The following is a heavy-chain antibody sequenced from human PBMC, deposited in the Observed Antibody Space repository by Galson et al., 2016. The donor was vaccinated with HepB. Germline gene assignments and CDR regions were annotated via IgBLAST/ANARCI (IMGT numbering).Heavy chain of an antibody. J-gene: IGHJ3*02. CDR1: GFSLRTNGAG. CDR3: AHVQVGALRMDPFDI. D-gene: IGHD1-26*01. CDR2: IYWDDDK. Sequence: PALVKPTQTLTLTCGFSLRTNGAGVGWIRQPPGKALEWLALIYWDDDKRYSPSLKSRLTVTKDTSKNQVVLTMTNMDPVDTATYYCAHVQVGALRMDPFDIWGQGTMVTVSS. V-gene: IGHV2-5*02.